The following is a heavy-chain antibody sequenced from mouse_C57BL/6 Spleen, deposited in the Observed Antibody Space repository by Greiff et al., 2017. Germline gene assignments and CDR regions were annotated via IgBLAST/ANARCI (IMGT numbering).Heavy chain of an antibody. CDR1: GFTFSSYT. CDR2: ISGGGGNT. Sequence: DVKLVESGGGLVKPGGSLKLSCAASGFTFSSYTMSWVRQTPEKRLEWVATISGGGGNTYYPDSVKGRFTISSDNAKNTLYLLMCGLRSEDTALYYCARHEDGYYAMDYWGQGTSVTVSS. CDR3: ARHEDGYYAMDY. V-gene: IGHV5-9*01. J-gene: IGHJ4*01. D-gene: IGHD2-3*01.